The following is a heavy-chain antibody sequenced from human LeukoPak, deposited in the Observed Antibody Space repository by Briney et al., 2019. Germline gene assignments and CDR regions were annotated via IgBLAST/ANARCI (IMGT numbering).Heavy chain of an antibody. Sequence: PGGSLRLSCAASGFTFSSYSMNWVRQAPGKGLEWVSSISSSSSYIYYADSVKGRFTISRDNAKNSLYLQMISLRAEDTAVYYCARGGVAAGYYYYGMDVWGQGTTVTVSS. CDR3: ARGGVAAGYYYYGMDV. J-gene: IGHJ6*02. D-gene: IGHD6-13*01. V-gene: IGHV3-21*01. CDR1: GFTFSSYS. CDR2: ISSSSSYI.